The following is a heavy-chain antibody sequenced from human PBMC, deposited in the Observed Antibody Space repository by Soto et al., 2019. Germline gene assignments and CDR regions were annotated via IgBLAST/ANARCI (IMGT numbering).Heavy chain of an antibody. CDR3: ARDLGIGSGPFDA. CDR1: GHPITRYY. CDR2: IYYSGRT. J-gene: IGHJ3*01. D-gene: IGHD2-2*03. V-gene: IGHV4-59*01. Sequence: SETLSQTYTISGHPITRYYWSWIRQPPGKALEWIGYIYYSGRTDNNPSLKSRVTISLDPAKKQFSLKLKSVTAADTAVYYCARDLGIGSGPFDAWGQGTMVT.